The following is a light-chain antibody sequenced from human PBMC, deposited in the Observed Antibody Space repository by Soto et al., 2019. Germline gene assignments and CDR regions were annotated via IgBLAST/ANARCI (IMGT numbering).Light chain of an antibody. V-gene: IGKV3-15*01. CDR2: GAS. CDR1: QSVNIN. J-gene: IGKJ5*01. CDR3: QQRSNWPRIT. Sequence: EIVITHSPATLSVSPGERANLSCRASQSVNINLAWYQQKPGQAPRLLIVGASSRANGIPARFSGSGSGTEFTLTISNLQTEDFAVYYCQQRSNWPRITFGQGTRLDIK.